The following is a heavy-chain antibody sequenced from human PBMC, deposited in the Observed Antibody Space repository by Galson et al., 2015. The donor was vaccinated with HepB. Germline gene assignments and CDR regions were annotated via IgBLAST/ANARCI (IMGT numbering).Heavy chain of an antibody. CDR3: ARDSSGNFDWFPFDP. Sequence: TLSLTCPVSGGSTSSYYWSWIRQPPGKGLEWIGYIYYSGSTNYNPSLKSRVTISVDTSKNQFSLKLSSVTAADTAVYYCARDSSGNFDWFPFDPWGQGTLVTVSS. J-gene: IGHJ5*02. CDR2: IYYSGST. CDR1: GGSTSSYY. V-gene: IGHV4-59*01. D-gene: IGHD3-9*01.